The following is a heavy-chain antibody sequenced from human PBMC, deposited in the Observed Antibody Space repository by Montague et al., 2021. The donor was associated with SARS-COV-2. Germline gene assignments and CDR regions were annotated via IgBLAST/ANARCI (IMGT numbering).Heavy chain of an antibody. CDR2: IYYSGSA. V-gene: IGHV4-59*01. Sequence: SETLSLTCTVSGGSISSYYWSWIRQPPGKGLEWIGYIYYSGSANXXPSLKSRVTISVDTSKNQFSLRLSSVTAADTAVYYCARGGGYSGYDHGYWGQGTLVTVSS. D-gene: IGHD5-12*01. CDR1: GGSISSYY. J-gene: IGHJ4*02. CDR3: ARGGGYSGYDHGY.